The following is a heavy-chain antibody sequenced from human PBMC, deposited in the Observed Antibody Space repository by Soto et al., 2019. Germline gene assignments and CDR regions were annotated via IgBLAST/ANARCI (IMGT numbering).Heavy chain of an antibody. CDR1: GGFVSSGSYY. V-gene: IGHV4-34*01. CDR3: ARVERGTATTVVDALDI. D-gene: IGHD1-1*01. J-gene: IGHJ3*02. Sequence: QVQLQQWGAGLLKPSETLSLTCAVYGGFVSSGSYYWSWIRQPPGKGLEWIGEMSHSGGTHFNPSLKSRVTISVDTSKNQFSLKMSSVPAADPALYYCARVERGTATTVVDALDIWGPGTMVTVSS. CDR2: MSHSGGT.